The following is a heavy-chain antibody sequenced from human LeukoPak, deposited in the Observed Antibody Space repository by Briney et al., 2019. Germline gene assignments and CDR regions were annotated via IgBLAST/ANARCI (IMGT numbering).Heavy chain of an antibody. V-gene: IGHV3-7*05. Sequence: GGSLRLSCAASGFTFSRYWMTWVRQAPGKGLEWVANIKEDGTKTYYVDSVKGRFTISRDNAQNSLYLQMNSLTPEDMAVYFCARGEAFCDYWGQGALVTVSS. CDR3: ARGEAFCDY. CDR2: IKEDGTKT. CDR1: GFTFSRYW. J-gene: IGHJ4*02.